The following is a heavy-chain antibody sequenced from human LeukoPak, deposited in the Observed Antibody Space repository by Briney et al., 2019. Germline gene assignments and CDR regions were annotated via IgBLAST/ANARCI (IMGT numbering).Heavy chain of an antibody. D-gene: IGHD4/OR15-4a*01. CDR1: GFTFSSYA. V-gene: IGHV3-23*01. CDR3: ARRAGAYSHPYDY. CDR2: ISGSGDST. J-gene: IGHJ4*02. Sequence: GGSLRLSCAASGFTFSSYALSWVRHAPGKGLERVSAISGSGDSTYYADSVKGRFTISRDNSKNTLSLQMNSLRAEDTAVYYCARRAGAYSHPYDYWGQGTLVTVSS.